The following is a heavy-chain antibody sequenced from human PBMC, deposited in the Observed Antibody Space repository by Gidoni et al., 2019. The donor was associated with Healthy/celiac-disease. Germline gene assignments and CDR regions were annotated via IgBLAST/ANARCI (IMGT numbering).Heavy chain of an antibody. D-gene: IGHD3-3*01. Sequence: QVQLVESGGGVVQPGRSLRLSCAASGFTFSSYGMHWVRQAPGKGLEWVAVIWYDGSNKYYADSVKGRFTISRDNSKNTLYLQMNSLRAEDTAVYYCARGEYYDFWTGNWFDPWGQGTLVTVSS. J-gene: IGHJ5*02. V-gene: IGHV3-33*01. CDR2: IWYDGSNK. CDR1: GFTFSSYG. CDR3: ARGEYYDFWTGNWFDP.